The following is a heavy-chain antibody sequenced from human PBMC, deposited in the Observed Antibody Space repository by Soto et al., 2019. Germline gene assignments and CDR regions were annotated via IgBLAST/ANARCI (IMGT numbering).Heavy chain of an antibody. V-gene: IGHV3-53*05. CDR1: GFTVSSNY. D-gene: IGHD3-10*01. Sequence: GGSLRLSCTASGFTVSSNYMSWVRQAPGKGLEWVSVIYSGGSTYYADSVKGRFTISRDKSKNTLYLQMNSLRAEDTAVYYCARGITMVRGVIITYDYGMDVWGQGTTVTVSS. CDR2: IYSGGST. J-gene: IGHJ6*02. CDR3: ARGITMVRGVIITYDYGMDV.